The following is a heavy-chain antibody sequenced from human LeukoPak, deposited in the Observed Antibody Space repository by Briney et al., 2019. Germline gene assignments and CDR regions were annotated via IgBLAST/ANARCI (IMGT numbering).Heavy chain of an antibody. CDR2: IYTSGST. D-gene: IGHD1-26*01. Sequence: PSETLSPTCTVSGGSISSYYWSWIRQPAGKGLEWIGRIYTSGSTNYNPSLKSRVTMSVDTSKNQFSLKLSSVTAADTAVYYCARDHRSYSGSYYYYYGMDVWGQGTTVTVSS. CDR3: ARDHRSYSGSYYYYYGMDV. CDR1: GGSISSYY. J-gene: IGHJ6*02. V-gene: IGHV4-4*07.